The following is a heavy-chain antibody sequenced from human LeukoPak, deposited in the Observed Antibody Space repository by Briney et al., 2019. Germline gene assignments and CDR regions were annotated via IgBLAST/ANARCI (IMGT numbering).Heavy chain of an antibody. V-gene: IGHV4-34*01. CDR2: INHSGST. CDR3: ARGVVRGAPDDY. Sequence: SETLSLTCAVYGGSFSGYYWSWIRQPPGKGLEWIGEINHSGSTNYNPSLKSRVTISVDTSKNQFSLKLSSVTAADTAVYYCARGVVRGAPDDYWGQGTLVTVSS. D-gene: IGHD3-10*01. J-gene: IGHJ4*02. CDR1: GGSFSGYY.